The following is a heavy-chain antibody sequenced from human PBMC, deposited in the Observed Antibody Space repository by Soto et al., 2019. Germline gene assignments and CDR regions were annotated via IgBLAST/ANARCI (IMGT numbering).Heavy chain of an antibody. CDR2: MYYSGST. CDR3: ARGPSGDKVDS. D-gene: IGHD7-27*01. V-gene: IGHV4-39*02. J-gene: IGHJ4*02. Sequence: PSETLSLTCTVSGGSISNSNYFWGWIRQPPGKGLEWIGSMYYSGSTYYNPSLKSRVTISVDTSKNQFSLKLSSVSAADTAVYYCARGPSGDKVDSWGQGTLVTVSS. CDR1: GGSISNSNYF.